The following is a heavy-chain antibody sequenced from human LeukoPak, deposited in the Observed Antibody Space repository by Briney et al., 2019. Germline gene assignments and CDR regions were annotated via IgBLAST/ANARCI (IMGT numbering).Heavy chain of an antibody. V-gene: IGHV3-23*01. CDR2: ISGSGGST. CDR1: GFTFSSYG. Sequence: GGSLRLSCAASGFTFSSYGMSWVRQAPGKGLEWVSAISGSGGSTYYADSVKGRFTISRDNSKDTLYLQMNSLRAEDTAVYYCAKDLLGYSSWYAGTSGFDMWGQGTKVTVSS. CDR3: AKDLLGYSSWYAGTSGFDM. J-gene: IGHJ3*02. D-gene: IGHD6-13*01.